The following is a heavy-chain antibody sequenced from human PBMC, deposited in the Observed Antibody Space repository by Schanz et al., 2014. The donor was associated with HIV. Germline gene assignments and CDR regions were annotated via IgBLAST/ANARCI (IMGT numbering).Heavy chain of an antibody. CDR1: GFTFSSYG. V-gene: IGHV3-74*01. Sequence: EVQLVESGGGLVQPGGSLRLSCAASGFTFSSYGMHWVRQVPGKGLVWVSGISWNSGSIGYADSVKGRFTISRDNSKNTLYLQMNSLRAEDRAVYYCARDRMTANWKNAMDVWGQGTTVTVSS. CDR3: ARDRMTANWKNAMDV. D-gene: IGHD1-20*01. J-gene: IGHJ6*02. CDR2: ISWNSGSI.